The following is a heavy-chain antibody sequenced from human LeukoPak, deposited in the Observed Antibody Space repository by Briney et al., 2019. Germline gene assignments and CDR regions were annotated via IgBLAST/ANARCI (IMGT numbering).Heavy chain of an antibody. Sequence: GRSLRLSCAASGFTFSSYGMHWVRQAPGKGLEWVSSISSSSSYIYYADSVKGRFTISRDNAKNSLYLQMNSLRAEDTAVYYCARGSGWYGVGGLDYWGQGTLVTVSS. CDR3: ARGSGWYGVGGLDY. J-gene: IGHJ4*02. CDR1: GFTFSSYG. D-gene: IGHD6-19*01. CDR2: ISSSSSYI. V-gene: IGHV3-21*01.